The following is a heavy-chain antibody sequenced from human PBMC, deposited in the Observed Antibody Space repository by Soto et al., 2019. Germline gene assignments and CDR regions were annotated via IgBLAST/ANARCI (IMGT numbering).Heavy chain of an antibody. Sequence: GGSLRLSCAASGLTFSTYAMSWVRQAPGKGLEWVSGISGSGGNTYYADSVKGRFTISRDNSKNTLYLQMNSLRAEDTAVYYCAKDVAAARPYYGMDVWGQGTTVTVSS. J-gene: IGHJ6*02. CDR3: AKDVAAARPYYGMDV. D-gene: IGHD6-6*01. V-gene: IGHV3-23*01. CDR1: GLTFSTYA. CDR2: ISGSGGNT.